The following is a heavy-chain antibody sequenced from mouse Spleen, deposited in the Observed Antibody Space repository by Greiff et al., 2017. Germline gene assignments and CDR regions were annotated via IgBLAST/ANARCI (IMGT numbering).Heavy chain of an antibody. J-gene: IGHJ1*01. CDR1: GYTFTSYW. Sequence: QVQLKQPGAELVRPGSSVKLSCKASGYTFTSYWMDWVKQRPGQGLEWIGNIYPSDSETHYNQKFKDKATLTVDKSSSTAYMQLSSLTSEDSAVYYCARPTYYGNYVWYFDVWGAGTTVTVSS. CDR2: IYPSDSET. V-gene: IGHV1-61*01. CDR3: ARPTYYGNYVWYFDV. D-gene: IGHD2-10*01.